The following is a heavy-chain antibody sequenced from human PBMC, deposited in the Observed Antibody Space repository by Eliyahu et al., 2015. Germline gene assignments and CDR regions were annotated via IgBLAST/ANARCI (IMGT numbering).Heavy chain of an antibody. CDR3: AKGGGYSYGFLPH. CDR1: GFTFTXFA. CDR2: ITASGGST. J-gene: IGHJ4*01. D-gene: IGHD5-18*01. Sequence: EVQLLESGGGLVQPGGSXRLSCAASGFTFTXFAMXWVRRAPGXGLEWVSVITASGGSTFYADSVKGRFTISRDNSKSTLYLQMNSLRAEDTAVYYCAKGGGYSYGFLPHWGQGTRVTVSS. V-gene: IGHV3-23*01.